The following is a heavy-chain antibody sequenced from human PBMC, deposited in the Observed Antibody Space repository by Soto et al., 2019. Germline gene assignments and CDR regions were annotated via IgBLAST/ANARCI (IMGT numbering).Heavy chain of an antibody. J-gene: IGHJ4*02. D-gene: IGHD3-3*01. CDR2: IYWNDDK. CDR3: AHSRDFWSGYPFDY. Sequence: QITLKESGLTLVKPTQTLTLTCTFSGFSLSTSGVGVGWIRQPPGKALEWLALIYWNDDKRYSPSLKSRLTITKDTSKNQVVLTMTNMDPVDTATYYCAHSRDFWSGYPFDYWGQGTLVTVSS. CDR1: GFSLSTSGVG. V-gene: IGHV2-5*01.